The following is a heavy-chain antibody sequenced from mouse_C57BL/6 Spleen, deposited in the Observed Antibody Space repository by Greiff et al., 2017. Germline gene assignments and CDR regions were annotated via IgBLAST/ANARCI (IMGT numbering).Heavy chain of an antibody. CDR3: ARDVIDYDGPFDY. CDR1: GYSITSGYY. D-gene: IGHD2-4*01. Sequence: EVKLMESGPGLVKPSQSLSLTCSVTGYSITSGYYWNWIRQFPGNKLEWMGYISYDGSNNYNPSLKNRISITRDTSKNQFFLKLNSVTTEDTATYYCARDVIDYDGPFDYWGQGTTLTVSS. CDR2: ISYDGSN. J-gene: IGHJ2*01. V-gene: IGHV3-6*01.